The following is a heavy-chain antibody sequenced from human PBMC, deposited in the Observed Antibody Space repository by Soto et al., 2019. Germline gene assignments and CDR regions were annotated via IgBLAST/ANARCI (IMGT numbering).Heavy chain of an antibody. CDR2: IYYSGST. Sequence: QVQLQESGPGLLKPSETLSLTCTVSGGSISSYYWSWIRQPPGKGLEWIGYIYYSGSTNYNPSLKSRVTISVDTSKNQFSLKLSSVTAADTAVYYCARTTMVRGGFDPWGQGTLVTVSS. CDR1: GGSISSYY. J-gene: IGHJ5*02. CDR3: ARTTMVRGGFDP. D-gene: IGHD3-10*01. V-gene: IGHV4-59*01.